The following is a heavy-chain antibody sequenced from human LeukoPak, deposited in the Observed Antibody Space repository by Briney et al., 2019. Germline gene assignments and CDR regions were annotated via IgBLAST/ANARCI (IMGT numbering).Heavy chain of an antibody. V-gene: IGHV4-39*01. CDR2: IYYSGST. CDR1: GGSISSSSYY. J-gene: IGHJ4*02. Sequence: PSETLSLTCTVSGGSISSSSYYWGRIRQPPGKGLEWIGSIYYSGSTYYNPSLKSRVTISVDTSKNQFSLKLSSVTAADTAVYYCARRGTYYYDSSGYFDYWGQGTLVTVSS. CDR3: ARRGTYYYDSSGYFDY. D-gene: IGHD3-22*01.